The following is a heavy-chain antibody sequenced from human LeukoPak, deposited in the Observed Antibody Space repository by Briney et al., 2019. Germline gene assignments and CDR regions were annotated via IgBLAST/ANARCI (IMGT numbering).Heavy chain of an antibody. J-gene: IGHJ6*03. V-gene: IGHV1-69*05. CDR3: ARDDGDYGDYYYYMDV. CDR1: GGTFSSYA. D-gene: IGHD4-17*01. Sequence: GASVKVSCKASGGTFSSYAISWVRQAPGQGLEWMGRIIPIFGTANYAQKFQGRVTITTDESTSTAYMELSSLRSEDTAVYYCARDDGDYGDYYYYMDVWGKGTTVTVSS. CDR2: IIPIFGTA.